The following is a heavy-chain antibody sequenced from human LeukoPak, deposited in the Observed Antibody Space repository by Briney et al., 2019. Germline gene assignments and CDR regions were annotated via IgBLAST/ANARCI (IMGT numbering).Heavy chain of an antibody. CDR2: INPNSGGT. J-gene: IGHJ4*02. V-gene: IGHV1-2*02. Sequence: ASVKVSCKASGYTFTGYYMHWVRQAPGQGLEWMGWINPNSGGTNYAQKFQGRVTMTRDTSISTAYMELSRLRSDDTAVYYCASGSYPYDSSGYYYYWGQGTLVTVSS. CDR1: GYTFTGYY. D-gene: IGHD3-22*01. CDR3: ASGSYPYDSSGYYYY.